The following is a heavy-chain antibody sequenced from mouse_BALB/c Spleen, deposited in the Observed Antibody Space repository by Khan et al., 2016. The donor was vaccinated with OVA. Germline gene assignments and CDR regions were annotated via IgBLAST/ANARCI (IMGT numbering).Heavy chain of an antibody. CDR1: GYTFTDYS. Sequence: QIQLVQSGPELKKPGETVKISCKASGYTFTDYSMHWVKQAPGKGSKWMGWINTETGEPTYADDFKGRFAFSLETSASTAYLQINNLKNEDTATYFCARGGGSYAMDYWGQGTSVTVSS. J-gene: IGHJ4*01. CDR2: INTETGEP. CDR3: ARGGGSYAMDY. V-gene: IGHV9-2-1*01.